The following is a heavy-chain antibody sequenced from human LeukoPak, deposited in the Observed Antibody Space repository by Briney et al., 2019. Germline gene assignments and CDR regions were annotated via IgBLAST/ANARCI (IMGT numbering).Heavy chain of an antibody. CDR3: ASQYDSSGYYYNY. J-gene: IGHJ4*02. CDR2: ISRSSSTI. CDR1: GFTFSTYS. V-gene: IGHV3-48*01. D-gene: IGHD3-22*01. Sequence: HAGGSLRLSCAASGFTFSTYSMNWVRQAPGKGLEWVSYISRSSSTIYYADSVKGRFTISRDNAKNSLYLQMNSLRAEDTAVYYCASQYDSSGYYYNYWGQGTLVTVSS.